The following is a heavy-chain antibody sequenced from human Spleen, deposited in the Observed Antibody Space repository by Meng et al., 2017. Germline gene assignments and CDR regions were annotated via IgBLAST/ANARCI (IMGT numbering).Heavy chain of an antibody. J-gene: IGHJ4*01. CDR2: TYYRSRWYK. V-gene: IGHV6-1*01. Sequence: QLQQPGPGRGKPSQTLSLTCAISGDSVSSNSVAWNWIRQSPSRGLEWLGRTYYRSRWYKDYAVSVKSRITINPDTSKNEFSLQLNSVTPEDTAVYFCARGTATLDFWGHGTLVTVSS. D-gene: IGHD2-15*01. CDR3: ARGTATLDF. CDR1: GDSVSSNSVA.